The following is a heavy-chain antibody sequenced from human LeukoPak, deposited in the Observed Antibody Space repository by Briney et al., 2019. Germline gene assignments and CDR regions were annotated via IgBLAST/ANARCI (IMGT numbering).Heavy chain of an antibody. J-gene: IGHJ6*03. CDR2: MNPNSDNT. CDR1: GYTFTSHD. CDR3: ARGSKPITIFGVVIPPTYYYYYMDV. D-gene: IGHD3-3*01. V-gene: IGHV1-8*03. Sequence: ASVKVSCKASGYTFTSHDINWVRQATGQGLEWMGWMNPNSDNTGYAQKFQGRVTITRNTSISTAYMELSSLRSEDTAVYYCARGSKPITIFGVVIPPTYYYYYMDVWGKGTTVTVSS.